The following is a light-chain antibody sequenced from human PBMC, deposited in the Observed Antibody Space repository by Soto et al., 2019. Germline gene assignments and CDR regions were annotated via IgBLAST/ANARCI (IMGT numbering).Light chain of an antibody. CDR1: ETVXGL. CDR3: RQRSNWGART. Sequence: EIVLTQSPSTLSLSPGERATLSCRASETVXGLLGWYEQRPGQPPRILTXAESNRATGIPARFIGSGSGTDFTLTISSLKPEYFSVYYCRQRSNWGARTFGGGTKVDIK. J-gene: IGKJ4*02. V-gene: IGKV3-11*01. CDR2: AES.